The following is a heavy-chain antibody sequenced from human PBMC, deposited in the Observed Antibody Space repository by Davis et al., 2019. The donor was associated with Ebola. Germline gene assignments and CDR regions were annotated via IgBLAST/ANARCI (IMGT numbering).Heavy chain of an antibody. J-gene: IGHJ4*02. CDR3: ARLWISYSYFDY. Sequence: GNYGMNWVRQPPGKGLEWIGHIYYSGKTSYNPSLKSRVTISLDTSKNQFSLRLNSLTATDTAVYYCARLWISYSYFDYWGQGTLVPVSS. CDR2: IYYSGKT. D-gene: IGHD2-21*01. V-gene: IGHV4-30-4*08. CDR1: GNYG.